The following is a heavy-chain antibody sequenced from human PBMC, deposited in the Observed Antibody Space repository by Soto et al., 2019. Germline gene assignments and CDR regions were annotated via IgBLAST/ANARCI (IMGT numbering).Heavy chain of an antibody. CDR3: ARILMVRGVILVERYYFDY. J-gene: IGHJ4*02. D-gene: IGHD3-10*01. CDR2: MSAYNGNT. Sequence: ASVKVSCKASGYTFTSYGISWVRQAPGQGLEWMGWMSAYNGNTNYAQKLRGRVTMTTDTSTSTAYMELRSLRSDDTAVYYCARILMVRGVILVERYYFDYWGQGTLVTVSS. V-gene: IGHV1-18*01. CDR1: GYTFTSYG.